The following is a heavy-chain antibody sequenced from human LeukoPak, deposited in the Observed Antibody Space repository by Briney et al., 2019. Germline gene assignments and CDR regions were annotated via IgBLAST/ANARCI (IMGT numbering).Heavy chain of an antibody. CDR1: GGTFSSYA. CDR3: ARDHARYSSSWYYFDY. Sequence: SVTVSCTASGGTFSSYAISWVRQAPGQGLEWMGGIIPIFGTANHAQKFQGRVTITADESTSTAYMELSSLRSEDTAVYYCARDHARYSSSWYYFDYWGQGTLVTVSS. V-gene: IGHV1-69*13. CDR2: IIPIFGTA. J-gene: IGHJ4*02. D-gene: IGHD6-13*01.